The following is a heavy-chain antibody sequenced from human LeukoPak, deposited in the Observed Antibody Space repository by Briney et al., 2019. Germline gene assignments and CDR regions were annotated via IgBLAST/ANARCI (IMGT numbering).Heavy chain of an antibody. CDR1: GGSISSGGYY. Sequence: KPSETLSLTCTVSGGSISSGGYYWSWIRQPPGKGLEWIGYIYHSGSTYYNPSLKSRVTISVDTSMNQFSLKLRFVTAADTAVYYCARLEAAAGVPSNWFDPWGQGTLVTVSS. D-gene: IGHD6-13*01. J-gene: IGHJ5*02. CDR2: IYHSGST. V-gene: IGHV4-30-2*01. CDR3: ARLEAAAGVPSNWFDP.